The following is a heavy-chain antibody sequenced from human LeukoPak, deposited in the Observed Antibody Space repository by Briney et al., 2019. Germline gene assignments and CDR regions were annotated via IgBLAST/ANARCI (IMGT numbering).Heavy chain of an antibody. CDR1: GFTFSSYG. CDR3: ARDRGIVGANYYYYYMDV. D-gene: IGHD1-26*01. Sequence: GGSLRLSCAASGFTFSSYGMHWVRQAPGKGLEWVAVIWYDGSNKYYADSVKGRFTISRDNSKNTLYLQMNSLRAEDTAVYCCARDRGIVGANYYYYYMDVWGKGTTVTVSS. V-gene: IGHV3-33*01. CDR2: IWYDGSNK. J-gene: IGHJ6*03.